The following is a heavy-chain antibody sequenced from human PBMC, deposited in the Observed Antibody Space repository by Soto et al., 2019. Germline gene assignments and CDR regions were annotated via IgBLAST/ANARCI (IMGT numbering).Heavy chain of an antibody. CDR2: ISAYNGNT. V-gene: IGHV1-18*01. CDR3: ARDYTPSCSSTSCYPADP. CDR1: GYTFTSYG. Sequence: VASVKVSCKASGYTFTSYGISWVRQAPGQGLERMGWISAYNGNTNYAQKLQGRVTMTTDTSTSTAYMELRSLRSDDTAVYYCARDYTPSCSSTSCYPADPWGQGTLVTVSS. J-gene: IGHJ5*02. D-gene: IGHD2-2*01.